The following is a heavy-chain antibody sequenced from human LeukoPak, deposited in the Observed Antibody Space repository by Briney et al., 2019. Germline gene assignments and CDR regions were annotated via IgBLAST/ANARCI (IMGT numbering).Heavy chain of an antibody. J-gene: IGHJ4*02. Sequence: PGRSLRLSCAASGLTFSSYSMNWVCQAPGKGLECVSSISSSSSYIYYADSVKGRFTISRENAKNSLYLQMNSLRAEDTAVYYCARGYSSGWFDYWGQGTLVTVSS. CDR1: GLTFSSYS. V-gene: IGHV3-21*01. CDR3: ARGYSSGWFDY. D-gene: IGHD6-19*01. CDR2: ISSSSSYI.